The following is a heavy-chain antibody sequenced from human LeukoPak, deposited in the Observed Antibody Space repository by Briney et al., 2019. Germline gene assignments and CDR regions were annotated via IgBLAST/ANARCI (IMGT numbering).Heavy chain of an antibody. CDR1: GYTFTGYY. CDR3: ASGLRGYCSSTSCYSPHYYYYYMDV. V-gene: IGHV1-2*02. CDR2: INPNSGGT. D-gene: IGHD2-2*01. Sequence: ASVKVSCKASGYTFTGYYMHWVRQAPGQGLEWMGWINPNSGGTNYAQKFQGRVTMTRDTSISTAYMELSSLRSEDTAVYYCASGLRGYCSSTSCYSPHYYYYYMDVWGKGTTVTISS. J-gene: IGHJ6*03.